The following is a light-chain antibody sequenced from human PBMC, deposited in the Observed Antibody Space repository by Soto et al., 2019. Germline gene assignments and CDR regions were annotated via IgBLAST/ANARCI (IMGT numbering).Light chain of an antibody. CDR2: AAS. CDR3: QQSYSTPLT. V-gene: IGKV1-39*01. Sequence: DIQMTQSPSSLSASVGDRVTITCRASQSISSYLNWYQQKPGKAPKLLIYAASSFQSGVPSRFSGSGSATDFTLTISSLQPEDFETDYCQQSYSTPLTFGGGTKVEIK. CDR1: QSISSY. J-gene: IGKJ4*01.